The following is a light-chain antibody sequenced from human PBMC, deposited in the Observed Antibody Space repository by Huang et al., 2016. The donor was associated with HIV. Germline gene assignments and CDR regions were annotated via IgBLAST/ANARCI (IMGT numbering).Light chain of an antibody. Sequence: EIVMTQSPATLSVSPGERATLSCRASQSVSNNLAWYQQKPGQGPRLLIYGASTRATGSSARFSGSGSGTEFTLTISSLQSEDCALYYCQQYNNWPPITFGQGTRLDIK. V-gene: IGKV3-15*01. CDR1: QSVSNN. CDR3: QQYNNWPPIT. CDR2: GAS. J-gene: IGKJ5*01.